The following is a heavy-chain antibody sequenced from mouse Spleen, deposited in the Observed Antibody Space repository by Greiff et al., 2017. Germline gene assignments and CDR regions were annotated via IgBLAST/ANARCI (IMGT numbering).Heavy chain of an antibody. CDR2: IDPETGGT. V-gene: IGHV1-15*01. CDR1: GYTFTDYE. J-gene: IGHJ4*01. CDR3: TRMITTNYAMDY. D-gene: IGHD2-4*01. Sequence: QVHVKQSGAELVRPGASVTLSCKASGYTFTDYEVHWVKQTPVHGLEWIGAIDPETGGTAYNQKFKGKAILTADKSSSTAYMELRSLTSEDSAVYYCTRMITTNYAMDYWGQGTSVTVSS.